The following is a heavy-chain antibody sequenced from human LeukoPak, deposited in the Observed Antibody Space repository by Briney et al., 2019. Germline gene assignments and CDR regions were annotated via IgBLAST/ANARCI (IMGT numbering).Heavy chain of an antibody. V-gene: IGHV3-48*04. CDR1: EFTFVRYA. CDR3: VRDPSYGSSWYYYMDV. D-gene: IGHD6-13*01. CDR2: ISSSSFKI. Sequence: GGSLRLSCAASEFTFVRYAMNWVRQAPGKGLEWVSYISSSSFKIGYADSAKGRFTISRDNSKNSLYLQMDSLRVEGTAVYYCVRDPSYGSSWYYYMDVWGKGTTVTVSS. J-gene: IGHJ6*03.